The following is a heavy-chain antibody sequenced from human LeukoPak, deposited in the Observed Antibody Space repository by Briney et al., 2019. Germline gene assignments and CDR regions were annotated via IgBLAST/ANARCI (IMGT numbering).Heavy chain of an antibody. V-gene: IGHV4-59*01. CDR1: GGSISSYY. Sequence: SETLSLTCTVSGGSISSYYWSWTRQPPGKGLEWIGYIYYSGSTNYNPSLKSRVTISVDTSKNQFSLKLSSVTAADTAVYYCARDSLLMIGDYYYGMDVWGQGTTVTVSS. J-gene: IGHJ6*02. CDR2: IYYSGST. D-gene: IGHD3-22*01. CDR3: ARDSLLMIGDYYYGMDV.